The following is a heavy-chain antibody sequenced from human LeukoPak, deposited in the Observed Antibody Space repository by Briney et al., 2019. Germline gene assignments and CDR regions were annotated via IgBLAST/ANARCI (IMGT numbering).Heavy chain of an antibody. CDR2: IYYSGST. J-gene: IGHJ5*02. D-gene: IGHD2-15*01. CDR3: ARAPPGYCSGGSCYEGEDNWFDP. Sequence: PSQTLSLTCTVSGGSISSGDYYSSWIRQPPGKGLEWLEYIYYSGSTYYNPSLKSRVTISVDTSKNQFSLKLSSVTAADTAVYYCARAPPGYCSGGSCYEGEDNWFDPWGQGTLVTVSS. V-gene: IGHV4-30-4*01. CDR1: GGSISSGDYY.